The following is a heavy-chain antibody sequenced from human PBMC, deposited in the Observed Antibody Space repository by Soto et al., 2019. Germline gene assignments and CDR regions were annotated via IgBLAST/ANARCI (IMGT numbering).Heavy chain of an antibody. V-gene: IGHV4-31*03. J-gene: IGHJ6*02. CDR2: IYNSGST. CDR1: GGSVSSGSYY. D-gene: IGHD4-17*01. Sequence: SETLSLTCTVSGGSVSSGSYYWSWVRQHPGKGLEWIGYIYNSGSTYYTPSLKSRVTISVDTSKNQVSLKLNSVTAADTAVYYCARGRDYGDYIFYYYYYGMDVWGQGTTVTVSS. CDR3: ARGRDYGDYIFYYYYYGMDV.